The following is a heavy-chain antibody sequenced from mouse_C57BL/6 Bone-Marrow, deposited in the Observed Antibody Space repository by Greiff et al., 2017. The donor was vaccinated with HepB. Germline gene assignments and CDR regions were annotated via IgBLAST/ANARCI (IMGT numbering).Heavy chain of an antibody. V-gene: IGHV5-6*01. Sequence: EVQVVESGGDLVKPGGSLKLSCAASGFTFSSYGMSWVRQTPDKRLEWVATISSGGSYTYYPDSVKGRFTISRDNAKNTLYLQMSSLKSEDTAMYYCARHGGSSWYSDVWCTGTTVTVSS. CDR1: GFTFSSYG. CDR2: ISSGGSYT. CDR3: ARHGGSSWYSDV. D-gene: IGHD1-1*01. J-gene: IGHJ1*03.